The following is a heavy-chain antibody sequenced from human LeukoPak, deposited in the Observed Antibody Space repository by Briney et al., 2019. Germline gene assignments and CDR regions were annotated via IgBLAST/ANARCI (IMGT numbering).Heavy chain of an antibody. CDR3: ARGADPYYDSSGYYTIFDY. D-gene: IGHD3-22*01. Sequence: SETLSLTCTVSGASMSGYYWSWIRQSPEKGLEYIGNIFYIGTTNYNPSLKSRLTISLDMSKNQFSLKLSSVTAADTAVYYCARGADPYYDSSGYYTIFDYWGQGTLVTVSS. V-gene: IGHV4-59*12. CDR2: IFYIGTT. J-gene: IGHJ4*02. CDR1: GASMSGYY.